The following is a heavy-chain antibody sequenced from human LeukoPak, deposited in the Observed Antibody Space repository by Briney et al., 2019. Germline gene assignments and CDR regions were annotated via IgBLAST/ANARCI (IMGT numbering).Heavy chain of an antibody. CDR2: IYYSGST. J-gene: IGHJ4*01. CDR1: GGSISSYY. Sequence: SETLSLTCTVSGGSISSYYWSWIRQPPGKGLEWIGYIYYSGSTNYNPSLKSRVTISVDTSKNQFSLKLSSVTAADTAVYFCAKGPYTNFFDSWGHGTLVTVSS. CDR3: AKGPYTNFFDS. D-gene: IGHD4-11*01. V-gene: IGHV4-59*01.